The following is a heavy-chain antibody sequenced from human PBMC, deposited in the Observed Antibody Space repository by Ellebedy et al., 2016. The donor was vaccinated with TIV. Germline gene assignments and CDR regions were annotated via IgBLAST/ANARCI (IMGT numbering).Heavy chain of an antibody. D-gene: IGHD2-15*01. CDR2: ISYSGSI. CDR3: ARHYPGGYPGGV. V-gene: IGHV4-39*01. J-gene: IGHJ6*04. CDR1: GDSISISTTHY. Sequence: GSLRLXXSVSGDSISISTTHYWGWIRQPPGKGLEWIGMISYSGSIYYNPSLKSRVTISVDTSKNQFSLKLTSVTAADTALYYCARHYPGGYPGGVWGKGTTVTVSS.